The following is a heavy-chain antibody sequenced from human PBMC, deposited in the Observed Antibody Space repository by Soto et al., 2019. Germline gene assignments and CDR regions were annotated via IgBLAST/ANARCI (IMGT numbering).Heavy chain of an antibody. D-gene: IGHD1-26*01. J-gene: IGHJ6*02. Sequence: EVQLLDSGGGLVQPGGSLQLSCAASGFTFSSHVMSWVRQAPGKGLEWVSCIGGGDGRTFYADSVEGRFTISRDNSKNTLHLQMNSLRAEDTAVYYCARVLSGNYYFFYGMDVWAQGTTVTVSS. CDR3: ARVLSGNYYFFYGMDV. V-gene: IGHV3-23*01. CDR2: IGGGDGRT. CDR1: GFTFSSHV.